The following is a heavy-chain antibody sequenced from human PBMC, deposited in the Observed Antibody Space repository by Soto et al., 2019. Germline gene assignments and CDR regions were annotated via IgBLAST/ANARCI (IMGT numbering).Heavy chain of an antibody. D-gene: IGHD2-15*01. Sequence: GASVKVSCKASGVTFSSYAISWVRQAPGQGLEWMGGIIPIFGTANYAQKSQGRVTITADESTSTAYMEPSSLRSEDTAVYYCARELVVHSYFDYWGQGTLVTVS. V-gene: IGHV1-69*13. CDR2: IIPIFGTA. J-gene: IGHJ4*02. CDR3: ARELVVHSYFDY. CDR1: GVTFSSYA.